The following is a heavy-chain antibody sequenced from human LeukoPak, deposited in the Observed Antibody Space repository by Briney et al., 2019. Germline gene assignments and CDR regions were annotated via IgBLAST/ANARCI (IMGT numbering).Heavy chain of an antibody. Sequence: GGSLRLSCAASGFTFGSYAMHWVRQAPGKGLEWVALISYDGTNENYADSVKGRFTISRDDSRNTLFLQMDSLKAEDTAVYYCARARYSNGWYFNRDFWGQGTLVTVSS. D-gene: IGHD6-19*01. CDR2: ISYDGTNE. CDR1: GFTFGSYA. J-gene: IGHJ4*02. CDR3: ARARYSNGWYFNRDF. V-gene: IGHV3-30-3*01.